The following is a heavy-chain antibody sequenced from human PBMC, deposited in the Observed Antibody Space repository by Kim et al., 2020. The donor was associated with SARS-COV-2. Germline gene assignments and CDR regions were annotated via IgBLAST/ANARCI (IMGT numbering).Heavy chain of an antibody. V-gene: IGHV6-1*01. D-gene: IGHD6-19*01. J-gene: IGHJ3*02. CDR2: TYYRSKWYN. Sequence: SQTLSLTCAISGDSVSSNSAAWNWIRQSPSRGLEWLGRTYYRSKWYNDYAVSVKSRITINPDTSKNQFSLQLNSVTPEDTAVYYCAREGPVGGSGGRSDAFDIWGQGTMVTVSS. CDR3: AREGPVGGSGGRSDAFDI. CDR1: GDSVSSNSAA.